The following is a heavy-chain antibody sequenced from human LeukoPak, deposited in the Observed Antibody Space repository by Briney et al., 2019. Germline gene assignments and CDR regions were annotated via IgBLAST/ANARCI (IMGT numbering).Heavy chain of an antibody. D-gene: IGHD3-22*01. CDR3: ACRGYYYDSSGYYFDY. CDR1: GYTFTGYY. J-gene: IGHJ4*02. V-gene: IGHV1-2*02. Sequence: GASVKVSCKASGYTFTGYYMHWVRQAPGQGLGWMGWINPNSGGTNYAEKFQDRVTMIRDTSISTAYMDVSRLRSDDTAVYYCACRGYYYDSSGYYFDYWGQGTLVTVSS. CDR2: INPNSGGT.